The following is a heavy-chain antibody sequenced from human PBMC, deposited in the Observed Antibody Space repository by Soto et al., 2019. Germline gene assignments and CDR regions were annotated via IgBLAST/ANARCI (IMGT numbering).Heavy chain of an antibody. Sequence: TPYLTCSVHRYSLSSTANYWAWICQPPGKGLEWIGSMFYSGLTYYNPSLKSRVTLSVDTSKNHFSVRLNSVTAADTAVYYCADLTVSLSGPYGLHVWVQGTMDT. CDR3: ADLTVSLSGPYGLHV. J-gene: IGHJ6*02. CDR1: RYSLSSTANY. CDR2: MFYSGLT. V-gene: IGHV4-39*05. D-gene: IGHD2-15*01.